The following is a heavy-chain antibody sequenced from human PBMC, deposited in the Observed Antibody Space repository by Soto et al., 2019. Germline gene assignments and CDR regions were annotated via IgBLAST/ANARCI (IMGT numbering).Heavy chain of an antibody. D-gene: IGHD2-15*01. CDR2: INRDGTMT. CDR3: VKESRSGGSW. J-gene: IGHJ4*02. CDR1: GFTFSASW. Sequence: LXLSGVDPGFTFSASWMAWVRQVPGKGLEWVANINRDGTMTNYVDSMGGRFAISRDNPRSSVYLHMTNLRTEDTAIYHCVKESRSGGSWWGQGTLVTV. V-gene: IGHV3-7*01.